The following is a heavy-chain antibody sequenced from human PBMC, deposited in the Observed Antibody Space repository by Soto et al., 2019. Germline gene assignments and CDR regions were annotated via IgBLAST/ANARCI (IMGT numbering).Heavy chain of an antibody. D-gene: IGHD2-8*01. CDR1: DGSISSGGYY. CDR2: IYYSGST. CDR3: ARDTNGVNYYYGMDV. J-gene: IGHJ6*02. Sequence: SETLCLTCTVSDGSISSGGYYWSWIHQHPGKGLEWIGYIYYSGSTYYNPSLKSRVTISVDTSKNQFSLKLSSVTAADTAVYYCARDTNGVNYYYGMDVWGQGTTVTVSS. V-gene: IGHV4-31*03.